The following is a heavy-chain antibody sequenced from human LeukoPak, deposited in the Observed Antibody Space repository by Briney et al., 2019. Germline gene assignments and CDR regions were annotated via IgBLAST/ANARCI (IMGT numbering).Heavy chain of an antibody. CDR1: GYTFTSYG. Sequence: ASVKVSCKASGYTFTSYGISWVRQAPGQGLEWMGWISAYNGNTNYAQKLQGRVTMTTDTSTSTAYMELRSLRSDDTAGYYCARVPLLDYYDSSGYYLLFDYWGQGTLVTVSS. CDR3: ARVPLLDYYDSSGYYLLFDY. CDR2: ISAYNGNT. D-gene: IGHD3-22*01. V-gene: IGHV1-18*01. J-gene: IGHJ4*02.